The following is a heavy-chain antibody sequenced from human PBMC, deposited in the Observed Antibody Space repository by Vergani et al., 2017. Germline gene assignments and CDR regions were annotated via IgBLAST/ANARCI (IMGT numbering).Heavy chain of an antibody. CDR3: ARRSSSSWSVFY. D-gene: IGHD6-13*01. J-gene: IGHJ4*02. CDR2: IDPSDSYT. Sequence: EVQLVQSGAEVKKPGESLRISCKGSGYSFTSYWISWVRQMPGKGLEWVGRIDPSDSYTNYSPSFQGHVTISADKSISTAYLQWSSLKASDTATYYCARRSSSSWSVFYWGQGTLVTVSS. V-gene: IGHV5-10-1*03. CDR1: GYSFTSYW.